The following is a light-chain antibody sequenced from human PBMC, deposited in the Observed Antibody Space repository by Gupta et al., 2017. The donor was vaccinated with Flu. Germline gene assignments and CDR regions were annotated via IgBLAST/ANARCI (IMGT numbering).Light chain of an antibody. J-gene: IGLJ1*01. CDR2: EGT. CDR1: NSDVGNYNV. CDR3: CSYTTADTHV. V-gene: IGLV2-23*01. Sequence: LTQPASVSGSPGQSITISCTGTNSDVGNYNVVSWYQQHPGKAPKLIISEGTKRASGISDRFSGSKSGNTASLTISGLQAEDEADYYCCSYTTADTHVLGTGTKVTVL.